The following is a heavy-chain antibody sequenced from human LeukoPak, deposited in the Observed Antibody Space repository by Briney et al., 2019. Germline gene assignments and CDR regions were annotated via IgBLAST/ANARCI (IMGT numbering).Heavy chain of an antibody. CDR1: GYTFTSYD. Sequence: GASVKVSCKASGYTFTSYDFNWLRQATGQGPEWMGWMNPNSGATGYAQKFQGRVTMTRSASMNTAYMELSNLRSEDTAVYYCARGRARRDGYNYGYWGQGTLVTVSS. D-gene: IGHD5-24*01. V-gene: IGHV1-8*01. J-gene: IGHJ4*02. CDR2: MNPNSGAT. CDR3: ARGRARRDGYNYGY.